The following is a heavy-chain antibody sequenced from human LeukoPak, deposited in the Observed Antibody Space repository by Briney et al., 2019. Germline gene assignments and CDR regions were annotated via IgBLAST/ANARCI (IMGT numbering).Heavy chain of an antibody. CDR1: GVSISSGDYY. CDR2: IYYSGST. V-gene: IGHV4-30-4*01. Sequence: SETLSLTCTVSGVSISSGDYYWSWIRQPPGKGLEWIGSIYYSGSTYYNSSLKSRLIISLDTSKNQFSLKLNSVTAADTAVYYCARVGAVSDVYWGQGTLVTVSS. CDR3: ARVGAVSDVY. D-gene: IGHD3-16*01. J-gene: IGHJ4*02.